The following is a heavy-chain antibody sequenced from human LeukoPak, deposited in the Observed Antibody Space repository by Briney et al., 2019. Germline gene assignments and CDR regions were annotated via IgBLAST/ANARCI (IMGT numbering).Heavy chain of an antibody. CDR1: GFTFSNYW. CDR2: IKQDGSDK. J-gene: IGHJ4*02. Sequence: GGSLRLSCAASGFTFSNYWMSWVRQAPGKGLEWVGNIKQDGSDKYYIDSVKGRFTISRDNAKNSLYLQMNSLRAEDTAVYYCARKTVVGSYFDYWGQGTPVTVSS. D-gene: IGHD4-23*01. V-gene: IGHV3-7*03. CDR3: ARKTVVGSYFDY.